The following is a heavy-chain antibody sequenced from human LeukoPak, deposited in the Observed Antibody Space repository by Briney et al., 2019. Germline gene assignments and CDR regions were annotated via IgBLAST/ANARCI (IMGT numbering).Heavy chain of an antibody. V-gene: IGHV3-66*01. J-gene: IGHJ4*02. CDR1: GFTVSSKY. CDR3: AIGHYRNIPR. CDR2: IYTDGST. Sequence: GGSLRLSCAASGFTVSSKYMNWVRQAPGKGLEWVSVIYTDGSTYYADSVRARFSISRDDSKNTLSLQMNGLRAEDTAVYYCAIGHYRNIPRWGQGTLVTVSS. D-gene: IGHD1/OR15-1a*01.